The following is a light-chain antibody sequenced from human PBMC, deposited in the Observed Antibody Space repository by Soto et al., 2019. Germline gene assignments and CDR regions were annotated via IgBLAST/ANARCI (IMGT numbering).Light chain of an antibody. CDR3: QVWDSSRV. J-gene: IGLJ1*01. V-gene: IGLV3-21*04. CDR2: YDS. Sequence: SYELTQPPSVSVAPGKTARITCGGNNIGSKSVHWYQQKPGQAPVRVIYYDSDRPSGIPERFSGSNSGNTATLTISRVEAGDEADYYCQVWDSSRVFGTGTKVTVL. CDR1: NIGSKS.